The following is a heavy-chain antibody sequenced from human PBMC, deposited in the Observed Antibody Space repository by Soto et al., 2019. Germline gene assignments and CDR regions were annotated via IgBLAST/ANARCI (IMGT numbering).Heavy chain of an antibody. CDR2: INHSGST. CDR1: GGSFSGYY. Sequence: SETLSLTCAVYGGSFSGYYWSWIRQPPGKGLEWIGEINHSGSTNYDPSLKSRVTISVDTSKNQFSLKLSSVTAADTAVYYCARGTGSSWYLYYYYGMDVWGQGTTVTVSS. V-gene: IGHV4-34*01. CDR3: ARGTGSSWYLYYYYGMDV. J-gene: IGHJ6*02. D-gene: IGHD6-13*01.